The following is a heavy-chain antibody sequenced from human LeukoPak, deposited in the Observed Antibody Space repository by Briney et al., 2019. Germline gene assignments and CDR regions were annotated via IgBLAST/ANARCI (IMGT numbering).Heavy chain of an antibody. CDR2: TYHIGGT. V-gene: IGHV4-38-2*02. Sequence: PSETLSLTCAVSVYSISIGYCWGWIRPTPGKGLEWVASTYHIGGTYYNPSLKSRVTISVDTSKNYLSLEVTSVTAADTAVNSCERDYRVGRTSGQVGAFDVWGQGTMVTVSS. CDR1: VYSISIGYC. D-gene: IGHD1-26*01. CDR3: ERDYRVGRTSGQVGAFDV. J-gene: IGHJ3*01.